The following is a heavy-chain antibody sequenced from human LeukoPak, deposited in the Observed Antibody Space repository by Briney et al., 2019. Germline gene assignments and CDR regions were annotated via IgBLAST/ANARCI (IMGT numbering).Heavy chain of an antibody. J-gene: IGHJ4*02. CDR3: ARHSSSGY. CDR1: GGSISSSS. Sequence: ETLSLTCTVSGGSISSSSYYWGWIRQPPGKGLEWVSSISSSSSYIYYADSVKGRFTISRDNAKNSLYLQMNSLRAEDTAVYYCARHSSSGYWGQGTLVTVSS. CDR2: ISSSSSYI. V-gene: IGHV3-21*01. D-gene: IGHD6-6*01.